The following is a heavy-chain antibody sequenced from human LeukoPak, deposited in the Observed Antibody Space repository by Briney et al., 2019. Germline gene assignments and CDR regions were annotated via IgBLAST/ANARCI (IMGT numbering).Heavy chain of an antibody. D-gene: IGHD6-19*01. Sequence: GGSLRLSCAASGFTFTSYSMNWVRQAPGKGLEWVSTISGGGGSTYYADSVRGRFTISRDNSKNTLYLQKNSLRADDTAIYYCAKSMTLQWRGFFDLWGRGTHVTVSS. CDR1: GFTFTSYS. CDR2: ISGGGGST. CDR3: AKSMTLQWRGFFDL. J-gene: IGHJ2*01. V-gene: IGHV3-23*01.